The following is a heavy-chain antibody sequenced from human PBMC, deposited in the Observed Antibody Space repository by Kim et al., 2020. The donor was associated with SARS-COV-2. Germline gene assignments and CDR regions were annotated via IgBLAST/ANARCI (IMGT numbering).Heavy chain of an antibody. V-gene: IGHV3-7*01. CDR1: GFTFSSYW. D-gene: IGHD5-18*01. CDR3: ARAATLMGPRGYSYARRVPFDY. CDR2: IKQDGSEK. J-gene: IGHJ4*02. Sequence: GGSLRLSCAASGFTFSSYWMSWVRQAPGKGLEWVANIKQDGSEKYYVDSVKGRFTISRDNAKNSLYLQMNSLRAEDTAVYYCARAATLMGPRGYSYARRVPFDYWGQGTLVTVSS.